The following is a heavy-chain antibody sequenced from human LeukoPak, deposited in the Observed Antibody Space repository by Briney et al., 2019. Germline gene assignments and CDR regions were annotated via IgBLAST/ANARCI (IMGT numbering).Heavy chain of an antibody. CDR3: ARVTSIAAAAHDY. D-gene: IGHD6-13*01. Sequence: GGSLRLSCAASGFTFSTYSMNWVRQAPGKGLEWVSYISSSSSTIYYADSVKGRFTISRDNAKNSLYLQMNSLRAEDTAVYYCARVTSIAAAAHDYWGQGTLVTVSS. CDR2: ISSSSSTI. CDR1: GFTFSTYS. V-gene: IGHV3-48*01. J-gene: IGHJ4*02.